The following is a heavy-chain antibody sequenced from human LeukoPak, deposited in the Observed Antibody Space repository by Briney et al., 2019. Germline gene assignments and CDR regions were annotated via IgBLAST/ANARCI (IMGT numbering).Heavy chain of an antibody. CDR2: IYYSGST. J-gene: IGHJ5*02. V-gene: IGHV4-59*01. CDR3: ARRDRGWFDP. Sequence: SETLSLTCTVSGGSISGYYWSWIRQPPGKGLEWIGYIYYSGSTNYNPSLKSRVTISVDTSKNQFSLKLSSVTAADTAVYYCARRDRGWFDPWGQGTLVTVSS. CDR1: GGSISGYY.